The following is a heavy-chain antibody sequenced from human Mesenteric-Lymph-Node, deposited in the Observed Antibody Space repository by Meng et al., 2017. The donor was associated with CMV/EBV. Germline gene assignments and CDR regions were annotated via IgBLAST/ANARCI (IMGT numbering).Heavy chain of an antibody. J-gene: IGHJ4*02. Sequence: GESLKISCAASGFTFSSYAMSWVRQAPGKGLEWVSAISGSGGSTYYADSVKGRFTISRDNSKNTLYLQMNSLRAEDTAVYYCAKGQPRLRWYPYYFDYWGQGTLVTVSS. V-gene: IGHV3-23*01. CDR3: AKGQPRLRWYPYYFDY. CDR2: ISGSGGST. CDR1: GFTFSSYA. D-gene: IGHD4-23*01.